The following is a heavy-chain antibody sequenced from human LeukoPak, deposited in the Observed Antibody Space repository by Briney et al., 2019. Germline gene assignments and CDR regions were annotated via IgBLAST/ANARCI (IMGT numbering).Heavy chain of an antibody. CDR1: GFTFSSYA. J-gene: IGHJ6*03. V-gene: IGHV3-23*01. D-gene: IGHD5-18*01. CDR2: ISGSGGST. CDR3: AKTDGYSYGYSGYYYMDV. Sequence: GGSLRLSCAASGFTFSSYAMSWVRQAPGKGLEWVSAISGSGGSTYYADSVKGRFTISRDNSKNTLFLQMNSLRAEDTAVYYCAKTDGYSYGYSGYYYMDVWGKGTTVTVSS.